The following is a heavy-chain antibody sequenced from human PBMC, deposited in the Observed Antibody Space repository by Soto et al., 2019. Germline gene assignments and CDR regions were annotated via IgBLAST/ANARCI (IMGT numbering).Heavy chain of an antibody. CDR2: IKEDGSEK. Sequence: GGSLRLSCIASGFTFSTYWMNWVRQAPGKGLQWVANIKEDGSEKYYVDSVKGRFTISRDNAKNSLYLQMNSLRTEDAAVYYCARESGSGSYFPYYYYGMDVWGQGTTVTVSS. J-gene: IGHJ6*02. V-gene: IGHV3-7*03. D-gene: IGHD3-10*01. CDR1: GFTFSTYW. CDR3: ARESGSGSYFPYYYYGMDV.